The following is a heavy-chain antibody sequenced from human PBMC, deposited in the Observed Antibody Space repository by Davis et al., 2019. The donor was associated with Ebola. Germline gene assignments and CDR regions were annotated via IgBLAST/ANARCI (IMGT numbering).Heavy chain of an antibody. CDR1: GFIFRDYW. CDR2: INQDGGEK. D-gene: IGHD3-9*01. J-gene: IGHJ4*02. V-gene: IGHV3-7*03. CDR3: ARPDILTGLYYFDS. Sequence: GESLKISCTASGFIFRDYWMSWVRQAPGKGLEWVANINQDGGEKDYADSVKGRLTIARDNARNSVYLQMNSLRAEDTAVYYCARPDILTGLYYFDSWGQGTPVTVSS.